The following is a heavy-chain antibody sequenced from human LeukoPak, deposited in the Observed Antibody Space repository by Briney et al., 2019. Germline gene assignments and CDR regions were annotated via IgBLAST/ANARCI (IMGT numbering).Heavy chain of an antibody. Sequence: GESLKIPCKGSGYSFTSYWIGWVRQMPGKGLEWMGIIYPGDSDTRYSPSFQGQVTISADKSIGTAYLQWSSLKASDTAMYYCARRAPLSGESLDYWGQGTLVTVSS. CDR3: ARRAPLSGESLDY. V-gene: IGHV5-51*01. CDR1: GYSFTSYW. CDR2: IYPGDSDT. D-gene: IGHD4-17*01. J-gene: IGHJ4*02.